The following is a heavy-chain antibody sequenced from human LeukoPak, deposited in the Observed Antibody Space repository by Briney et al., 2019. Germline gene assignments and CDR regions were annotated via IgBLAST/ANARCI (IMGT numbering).Heavy chain of an antibody. V-gene: IGHV3-21*01. CDR2: ISICNHYM. CDR1: GFTFSSRA. Sequence: GGSLRLSCAASGFTFSSRAMNWGRQAPGKGLEWVSSISICNHYMYYTDSVKGRFTLSRDNAKNSLYLQMDSLRVEDTAVYYCARDGFSGYNNLGFDYWGQGTLVTVSS. D-gene: IGHD5-12*01. J-gene: IGHJ4*02. CDR3: ARDGFSGYNNLGFDY.